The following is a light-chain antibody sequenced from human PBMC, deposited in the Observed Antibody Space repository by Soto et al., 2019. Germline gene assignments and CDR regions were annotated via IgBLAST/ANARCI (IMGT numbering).Light chain of an antibody. CDR2: DAS. Sequence: EIVLTQSPGTLSLSPGERATLSCRASQRIMNNYLAWYQQKPGQTPRLLIYDASSRATGIPDRISGSGSGTDFTLTISRLEPEDFAVYYCQQYGSSLRTFGQGTKVEIK. V-gene: IGKV3-20*01. CDR3: QQYGSSLRT. CDR1: QRIMNNY. J-gene: IGKJ1*01.